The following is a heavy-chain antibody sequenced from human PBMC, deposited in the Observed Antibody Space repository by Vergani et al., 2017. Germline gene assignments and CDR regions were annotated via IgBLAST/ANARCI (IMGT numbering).Heavy chain of an antibody. D-gene: IGHD6-13*01. J-gene: IGHJ6*03. CDR3: ARGGSSDNYYYYYMDV. CDR2: IIPIFGTA. Sequence: QVQLVQSGAEVKKPGASVKVSCKASGYTFTGYYMHWVRQAPGQGLEWMGGIIPIFGTANYAQKFQGRVTITADESTSTAYMELSSLRSEDTAVYYCARGGSSDNYYYYYMDVWGKGTTVTVSS. CDR1: GYTFTGYY. V-gene: IGHV1-69*01.